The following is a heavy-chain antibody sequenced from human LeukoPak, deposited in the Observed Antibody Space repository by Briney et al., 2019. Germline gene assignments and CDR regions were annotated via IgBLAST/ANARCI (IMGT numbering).Heavy chain of an antibody. D-gene: IGHD3-10*01. CDR3: ARKRGLLWFGDPSDGGYFDY. Sequence: PQASVKVSCKASGYTFTSYAMHWVRQAPGQRLEWMGWINAGNGNTKYSQKFQGRVTITRDTSASTAYMELSSLRSEDTAVYYCARKRGLLWFGDPSDGGYFDYWGQGTLVTVSS. CDR1: GYTFTSYA. J-gene: IGHJ4*02. CDR2: INAGNGNT. V-gene: IGHV1-3*01.